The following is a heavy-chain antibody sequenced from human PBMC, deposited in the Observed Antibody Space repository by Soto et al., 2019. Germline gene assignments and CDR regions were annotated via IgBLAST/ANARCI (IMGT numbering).Heavy chain of an antibody. V-gene: IGHV1-3*05. D-gene: IGHD1-7*01. CDR3: ARGVGNSAPDY. Sequence: QVQLVQSGAEEKRPGDSVKVSSKATGYTFASYAMHWVRQAPGQRLEWMGWINAGNGNTKYSQKFQGRVTITRDTSASTAYMELSSLRSEDTAVYYCARGVGNSAPDYWGQGTLVTVSS. CDR2: INAGNGNT. CDR1: GYTFASYA. J-gene: IGHJ4*02.